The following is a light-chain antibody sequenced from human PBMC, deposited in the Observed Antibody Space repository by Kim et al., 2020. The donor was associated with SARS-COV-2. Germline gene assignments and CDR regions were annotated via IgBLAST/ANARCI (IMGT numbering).Light chain of an antibody. V-gene: IGLV1-47*01. J-gene: IGLJ3*02. Sequence: GQAVTISCSGSSSNIGQNFVFWYQQLPGTTPKLLMYRNIQRPSGVPARFSGSKSGTSASLTISGLRSEDEADYYCASWDDSLSGSVFGGGTQLTVL. CDR2: RNI. CDR3: ASWDDSLSGSV. CDR1: SSNIGQNF.